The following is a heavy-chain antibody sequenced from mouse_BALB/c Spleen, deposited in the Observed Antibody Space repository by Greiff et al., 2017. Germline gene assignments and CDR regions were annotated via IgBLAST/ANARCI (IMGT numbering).Heavy chain of an antibody. CDR1: GFTFSSYG. D-gene: IGHD2-3*01. CDR3: ARDGKNGYSFSYAMDY. CDR2: INSNGGST. V-gene: IGHV5-6-3*01. J-gene: IGHJ4*01. Sequence: EVKLMESGGGLVQPGGSLKLSCAASGFTFSSYGMSWVRQTPDKRLELVATINSNGGSTYYPDSVKGRFTISRDNAKNTLYLQMSSLKSEDTAMYYCARDGKNGYSFSYAMDYWGQGTSVTVSS.